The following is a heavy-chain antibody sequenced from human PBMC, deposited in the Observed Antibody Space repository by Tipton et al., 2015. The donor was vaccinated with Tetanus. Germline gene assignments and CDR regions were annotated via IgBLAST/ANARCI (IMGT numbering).Heavy chain of an antibody. Sequence: GLVKPSQTLSLTCTVSGGSISSGGYYWSWIRQRPGKGLEWIGDIYSSGSTYSNPSLKSRVTISVDTSKNQFSLRLNSVTAAGTAVYYCERDQARGARGWNYFDYWGRGTLVTVSS. J-gene: IGHJ4*02. V-gene: IGHV4-31*03. CDR2: IYSSGST. CDR1: GGSISSGGYY. CDR3: ERDQARGARGWNYFDY. D-gene: IGHD1-26*01.